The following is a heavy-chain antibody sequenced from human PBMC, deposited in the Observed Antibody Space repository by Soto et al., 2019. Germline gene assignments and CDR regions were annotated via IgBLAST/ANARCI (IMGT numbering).Heavy chain of an antibody. V-gene: IGHV4-59*01. Sequence: PSETLSLTCTVSGGSISSDYWSWIRQAPGKGLEWIGYISYSGTTSYNSSLKRRVTISIDTSKNQFSLKLSSVTAADTAVYYCARGGGTGYNGLDVWGQGTTVTVSS. CDR1: GGSISSDY. D-gene: IGHD6-25*01. CDR3: ARGGGTGYNGLDV. J-gene: IGHJ6*02. CDR2: ISYSGTT.